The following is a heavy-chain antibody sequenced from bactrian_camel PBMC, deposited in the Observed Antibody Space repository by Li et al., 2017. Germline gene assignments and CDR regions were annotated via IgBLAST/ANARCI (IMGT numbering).Heavy chain of an antibody. CDR2: IDNWGWSE. V-gene: IGHV3S40*01. CDR1: GFTFSDHP. CDR3: IKGGSYRRPEA. J-gene: IGHJ4*01. D-gene: IGHD2*01. Sequence: DVQLVESGGGSVQVGGSLTLSCAASGFTFSDHPMTWARQTPGKELEWVSTIDNWGWSESYADSVKGRFTVSRDNSKNVLYLQLSSLKPGDTAMYYCIKGGSYRRPEARGQGTQVTVS.